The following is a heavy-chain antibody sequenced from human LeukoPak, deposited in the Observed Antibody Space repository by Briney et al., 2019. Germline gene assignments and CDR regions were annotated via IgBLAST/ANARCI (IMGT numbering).Heavy chain of an antibody. D-gene: IGHD3-22*01. CDR1: GYRFTSYW. J-gene: IGHJ4*02. Sequence: GESLKISCKGSGYRFTSYWIGWVRQMPGKGLEWMGIIYPGDSDTRYSPSSQGQVTISADKSISTAYLQWSSLKASDTAMYYCARRFYYYDSSGYYSFDYWGQGTLVTVSS. V-gene: IGHV5-51*01. CDR2: IYPGDSDT. CDR3: ARRFYYYDSSGYYSFDY.